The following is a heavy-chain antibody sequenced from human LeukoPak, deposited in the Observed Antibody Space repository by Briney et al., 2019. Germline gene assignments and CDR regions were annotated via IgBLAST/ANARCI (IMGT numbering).Heavy chain of an antibody. Sequence: GGSLRLFCAASRYTFSSYAMSWVRQAPGKGLEWVSAISGSGGSTCYADSVKGRFTISRDNSKNTLYLQMNSLRAEDTAVYYCAKDSTAYCSSTSCPVDYWGQGTLVTVSS. V-gene: IGHV3-23*01. CDR1: RYTFSSYA. CDR2: ISGSGGST. J-gene: IGHJ4*02. D-gene: IGHD2-2*01. CDR3: AKDSTAYCSSTSCPVDY.